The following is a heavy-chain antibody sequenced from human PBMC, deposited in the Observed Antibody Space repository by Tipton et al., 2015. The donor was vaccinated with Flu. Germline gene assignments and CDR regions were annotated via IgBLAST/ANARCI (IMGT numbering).Heavy chain of an antibody. CDR2: ISYNGKNI. Sequence: RSLRLSCAISGFTFSTYAMHWVRQAPGKGLEWLSFISYNGKNIYYADSVKGRFTISRDDSKDTLALQMNSLTTEDTAIYYCAREPAPIGSPKGDAFEVWGQGTRVTVSS. D-gene: IGHD3-10*01. J-gene: IGHJ3*01. V-gene: IGHV3-30*14. CDR1: GFTFSTYA. CDR3: AREPAPIGSPKGDAFEV.